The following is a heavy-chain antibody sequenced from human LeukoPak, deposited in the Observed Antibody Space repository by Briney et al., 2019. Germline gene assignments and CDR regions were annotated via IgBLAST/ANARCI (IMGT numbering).Heavy chain of an antibody. V-gene: IGHV1-18*01. D-gene: IGHD3-10*01. CDR3: ARDIWFGDFANAFDI. CDR2: INIYHNHT. J-gene: IGHJ3*02. Sequence: GASVKVSCKASGYSFTNYGISWVRRAPGQGLEWMGWINIYHNHTNYAQKLQGRVTMATDTSTNTAYMVLRSLRTDDTAVYYCARDIWFGDFANAFDIWGQGTVVTVSS. CDR1: GYSFTNYG.